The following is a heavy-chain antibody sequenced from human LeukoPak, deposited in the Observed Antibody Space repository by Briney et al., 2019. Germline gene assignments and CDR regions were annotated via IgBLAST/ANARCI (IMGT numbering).Heavy chain of an antibody. CDR1: GFTFSTYA. CDR3: SKDSKRYSMGWELDY. Sequence: WGSLTHSCAASGFTFSTYAMTWVRQAPGKGLDWVSTISGIGDNTYYADSVKGLFTISRDSSKNTLYLQMNSLRAEDTDLYYLSKDSKRYSMGWELDYWGQGTLVTVSS. D-gene: IGHD6-19*01. V-gene: IGHV3-23*01. CDR2: ISGIGDNT. J-gene: IGHJ4*02.